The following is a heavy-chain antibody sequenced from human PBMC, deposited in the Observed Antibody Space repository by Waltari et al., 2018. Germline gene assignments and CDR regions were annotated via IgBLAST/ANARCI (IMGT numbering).Heavy chain of an antibody. CDR2: VDPEDGET. Sequence: EVQLVQSGAEVKKPGATVKISCKVSGYTFTDYYMHWVQQAPGKGLEWMGLVDPEDGETIYAEKFQGRVTITAETSTDTAYMELNSLRAEDTAVYYCARAQADYGGNSGFDYWGQGTLVTVSS. CDR3: ARAQADYGGNSGFDY. CDR1: GYTFTDYY. J-gene: IGHJ4*02. V-gene: IGHV1-69-2*01. D-gene: IGHD2-21*02.